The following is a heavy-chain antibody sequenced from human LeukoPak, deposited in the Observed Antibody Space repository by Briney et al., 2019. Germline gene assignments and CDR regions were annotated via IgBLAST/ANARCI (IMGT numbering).Heavy chain of an antibody. CDR2: ISLTGLT. Sequence: PSETLSLTCGVSGGSISNTNWWSWVRQPPGQGLEWIGEISLTGLTHYNPSLEGRVTVSLDKSKNQLSLNLTSVTAADTAVYYCSRENGAFSPFGYWGQGTLVIVLS. CDR1: GGSISNTNW. CDR3: SRENGAFSPFGY. J-gene: IGHJ4*02. D-gene: IGHD2-8*01. V-gene: IGHV4-4*02.